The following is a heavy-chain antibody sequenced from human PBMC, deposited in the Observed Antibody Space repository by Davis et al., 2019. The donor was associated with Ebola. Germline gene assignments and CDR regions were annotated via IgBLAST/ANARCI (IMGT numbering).Heavy chain of an antibody. Sequence: PGGSLRLSCAVYGGSFSGYYWSWIRQPPGKGLEWIGEINHSGSTNYNPSLKSRVTISVDTSKNQFSLKLSSVTAADTAVYYCARGATYYDFWSGYSVTSSRSYYMDVWGKGTTVTVSS. CDR3: ARGATYYDFWSGYSVTSSRSYYMDV. D-gene: IGHD3-3*01. CDR1: GGSFSGYY. V-gene: IGHV4-34*01. CDR2: INHSGST. J-gene: IGHJ6*03.